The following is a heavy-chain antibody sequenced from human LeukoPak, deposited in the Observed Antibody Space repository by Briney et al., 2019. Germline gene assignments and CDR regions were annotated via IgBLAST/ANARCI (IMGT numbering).Heavy chain of an antibody. J-gene: IGHJ4*02. CDR3: AREVRAYYYGSGSESRISAFDH. D-gene: IGHD3-10*01. Sequence: NPSETLSLTCTVSGGSISSYYWSWIRQPAGKGLEWIGRIYTSGSTNYNPSLKSRVTMSVDTSKNQFSLKLSSVTAADTAVYYCAREVRAYYYGSGSESRISAFDHWGQGTLVTVSS. CDR2: IYTSGST. V-gene: IGHV4-4*07. CDR1: GGSISSYY.